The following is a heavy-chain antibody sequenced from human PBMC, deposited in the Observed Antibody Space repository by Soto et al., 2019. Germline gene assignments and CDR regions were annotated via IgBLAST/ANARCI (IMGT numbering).Heavy chain of an antibody. CDR3: ARDRWFDP. CDR2: IGTAGDT. Sequence: EVQLVESGGGLVQPGGSLRLSCAASGFTFSSYDMHWVRQVIGKGLEWVSAIGTAGDTYYSGSVKGRFTISRENVKNSLYLQMNSLRDGDTAVYYCARDRWFDPWGQGTLVTVSS. V-gene: IGHV3-13*04. CDR1: GFTFSSYD. J-gene: IGHJ5*02.